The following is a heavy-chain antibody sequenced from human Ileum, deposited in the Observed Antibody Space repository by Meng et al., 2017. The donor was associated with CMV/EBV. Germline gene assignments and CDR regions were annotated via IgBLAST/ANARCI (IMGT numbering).Heavy chain of an antibody. J-gene: IGHJ3*02. V-gene: IGHV1-46*01. CDR3: ARTATRSDAFDI. CDR2: INSSGGST. D-gene: IGHD1-26*01. Sequence: SVNVSCKASVYTFTSYYMHLVRQAPGQGLEWRGIINSSGGSTSYAQKFQGRVTMTRDTSTSTVYMELSSLRSEDTAVYYCARTATRSDAFDIWGQGTMVTVSS. CDR1: VYTFTSYY.